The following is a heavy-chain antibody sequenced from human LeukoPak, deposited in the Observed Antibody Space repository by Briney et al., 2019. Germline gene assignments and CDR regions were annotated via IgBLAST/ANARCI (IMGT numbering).Heavy chain of an antibody. Sequence: GGSLRLSCAASEFTFTSYELNWVRQAPGKGLEWVSYMSSSGNTISYADSVKGRFSIARDNAKNSLYLQVISLRAEDTAVYYCARGPSIAARYDAFDIWGQGTMVTVSS. CDR3: ARGPSIAARYDAFDI. CDR2: MSSSGNTI. CDR1: EFTFTSYE. D-gene: IGHD6-6*01. J-gene: IGHJ3*02. V-gene: IGHV3-48*03.